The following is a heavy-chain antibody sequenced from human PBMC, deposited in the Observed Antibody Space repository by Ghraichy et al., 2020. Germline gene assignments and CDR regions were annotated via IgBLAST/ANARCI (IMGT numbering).Heavy chain of an antibody. Sequence: PSLTCTVSGGSISSGGYYWSWIRQHPGKGLEWIGYIYYSGSTYYNPSLKSRVTISVDTSKNQFSLKLSSVTAADTAVYYCARGGCSGGSCYFLGSWFDPWGQGTLVTVSS. CDR3: ARGGCSGGSCYFLGSWFDP. CDR1: GGSISSGGYY. D-gene: IGHD2-15*01. V-gene: IGHV4-31*03. J-gene: IGHJ5*02. CDR2: IYYSGST.